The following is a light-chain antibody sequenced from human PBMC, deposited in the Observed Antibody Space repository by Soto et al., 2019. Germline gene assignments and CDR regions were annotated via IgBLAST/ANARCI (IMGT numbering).Light chain of an antibody. J-gene: IGLJ2*01. Sequence: QSVLTQPPSASGTPGQRVTLSCSGSGSNIGSNSVSWYQQLPGTAPKLLVYTNSQRSSGVPDRFSGSKSGTSASLAISGLLAEDEAGYYCATWDDSLKGVIFGGGTKVTVL. CDR2: TNS. V-gene: IGLV1-44*01. CDR1: GSNIGSNS. CDR3: ATWDDSLKGVI.